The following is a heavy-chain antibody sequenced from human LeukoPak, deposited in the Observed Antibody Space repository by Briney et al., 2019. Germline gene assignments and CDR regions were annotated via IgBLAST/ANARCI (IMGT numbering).Heavy chain of an antibody. CDR2: INPNSGGT. CDR1: GYTFSDYY. Sequence: ASVKVSCKASGYTFSDYYIHWVRQAPGQGLEWMGWINPNSGGTNYAQKFQGRVTMTRDTSITTAYMELSRLRSDDTAVYYRARNRHIAAAGIGYWGQGTLVTVSS. J-gene: IGHJ4*02. V-gene: IGHV1-2*02. D-gene: IGHD6-13*01. CDR3: ARNRHIAAAGIGY.